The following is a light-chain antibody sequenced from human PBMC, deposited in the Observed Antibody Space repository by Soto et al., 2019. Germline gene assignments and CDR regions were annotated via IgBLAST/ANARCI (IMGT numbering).Light chain of an antibody. Sequence: QSALTQPASVSGSPGQSITISCTGTSSDVGSYNLVSWYQQHPGKAPKLMIYEVSKRPSGVSNRFSGSKSGNTASLTISGLQAEDEADYYCSSYTRSSTYVFGTGTKVTV. J-gene: IGLJ1*01. CDR1: SSDVGSYNL. V-gene: IGLV2-14*02. CDR3: SSYTRSSTYV. CDR2: EVS.